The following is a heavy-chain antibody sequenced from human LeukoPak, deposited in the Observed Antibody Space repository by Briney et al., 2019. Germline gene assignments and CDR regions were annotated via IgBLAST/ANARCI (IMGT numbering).Heavy chain of an antibody. V-gene: IGHV4-38-2*02. CDR2: IYHSGST. D-gene: IGHD3-22*01. CDR1: GYSISSGYY. Sequence: SETLSLTCTVSGYSISSGYYWGYWGWIRQPPGKGLERIGSIYHSGSTYYNPSLKSRVTISVDTSKNQFSLKLSSVTAADTAVYYCARGTVYYDSSGYYYASWGQGTLVTVSS. CDR3: ARGTVYYDSSGYYYAS. J-gene: IGHJ5*02.